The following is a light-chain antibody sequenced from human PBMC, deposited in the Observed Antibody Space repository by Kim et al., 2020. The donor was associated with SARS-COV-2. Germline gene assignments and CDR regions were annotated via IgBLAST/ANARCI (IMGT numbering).Light chain of an antibody. J-gene: IGLJ3*02. V-gene: IGLV2-14*04. CDR2: DVS. CDR3: SSYRSTSTWV. CDR1: SSDVGGFTY. Sequence: GQSIPISCTGTSSDVGGFTYVSWYQQHPGKVPKLMIYDVSNRPSGVSNRFSGSKSGNTASLTISGLQAEDEADYYCSSYRSTSTWVFGGGTQLTVL.